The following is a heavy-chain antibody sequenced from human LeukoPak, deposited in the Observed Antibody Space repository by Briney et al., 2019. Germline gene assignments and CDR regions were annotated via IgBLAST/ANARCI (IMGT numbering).Heavy chain of an antibody. D-gene: IGHD3-10*02. V-gene: IGHV3-48*03. CDR1: GFTFSNYE. J-gene: IGHJ6*04. Sequence: RGGSLRLSCAPSGFTFSNYEMNWVRQAPGRGLEWVSYISSSGSTIYYADSVKGRFTISRDNAKNSLYLQMNSLRAEDTAVYNCAELGITMIGGVWGKGTTVTISS. CDR3: AELGITMIGGV. CDR2: ISSSGSTI.